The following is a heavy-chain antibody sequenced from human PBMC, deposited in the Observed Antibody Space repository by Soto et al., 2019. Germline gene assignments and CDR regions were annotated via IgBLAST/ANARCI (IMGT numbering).Heavy chain of an antibody. CDR1: GYAFTSYA. CDR3: ARESSGWSWFDP. J-gene: IGHJ5*02. Sequence: GASVKVSCKASGYAFTSYAMHWVRQAPGQRLEWMGWINAGNGNTKYSQKFQGRVTITRDTSASTAYMELSSLRSEDTAVYYCARESSGWSWFDPWGQGTLVTVSS. CDR2: INAGNGNT. V-gene: IGHV1-3*01. D-gene: IGHD6-19*01.